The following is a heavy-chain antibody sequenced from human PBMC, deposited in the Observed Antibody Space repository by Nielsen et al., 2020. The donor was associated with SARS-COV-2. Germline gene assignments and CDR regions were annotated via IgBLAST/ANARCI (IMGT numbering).Heavy chain of an antibody. CDR1: NEITPHY. CDR3: AKFRGLGRSVGAFDV. V-gene: IGHV4-59*11. CDR2: IYYSGNT. D-gene: IGHD3-10*01. Sequence: SETLSLTCSVSNEITPHYWCWVRQTPGKGLEWIGYIYYSGNTSYSPSLKSRVNISLDKSKNQFSLTLKSVTAADTAVYYCAKFRGLGRSVGAFDVWGPGTKVTVSS. J-gene: IGHJ3*01.